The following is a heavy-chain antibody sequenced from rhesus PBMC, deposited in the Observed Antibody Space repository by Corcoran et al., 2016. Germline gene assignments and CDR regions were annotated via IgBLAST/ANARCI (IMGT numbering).Heavy chain of an antibody. CDR3: ARGYYDSGYYHALFDY. V-gene: IGHV4-169*01. CDR1: GGSISSSY. J-gene: IGHJ4*01. D-gene: IGHD3-28*01. CDR2: IYGSGSST. Sequence: QLQLQESGPGLVKPSETLSVTCAVPGGSISSSYWSWIRQAPGKGLAWIGYIYGSGSSTNYNPSLKSRVTLSGDTSKNQRSLKLSSVTAADTAVYYCARGYYDSGYYHALFDYWGQGVLVTVSS.